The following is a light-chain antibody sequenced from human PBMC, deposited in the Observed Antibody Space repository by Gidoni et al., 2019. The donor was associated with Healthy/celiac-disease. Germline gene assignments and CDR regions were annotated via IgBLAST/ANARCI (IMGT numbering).Light chain of an antibody. CDR2: DAS. CDR1: QSVSSY. Sequence: EIVLTQSRATLSLSPGERAPLSCRASQSVSSYFAWYQQNPRPAPRLLIYDASNRATGLPAMFSGSASGTDFTLTISRLAPEDFAVYYCQHRSNWPPFTFGPGTKVDIK. J-gene: IGKJ3*01. CDR3: QHRSNWPPFT. V-gene: IGKV3-11*01.